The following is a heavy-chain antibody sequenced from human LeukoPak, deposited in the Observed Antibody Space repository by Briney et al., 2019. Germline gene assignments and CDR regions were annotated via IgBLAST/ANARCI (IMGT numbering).Heavy chain of an antibody. CDR2: IYYSGST. V-gene: IGHV4-39*01. D-gene: IGHD5-18*01. J-gene: IGHJ4*02. Sequence: PSETLSLTCTVSGGSISSSSYYWGWIRQPPGTGLEWIGSIYYSGSTYYNPSLKSRVTISVDTSKNQFSLKLSSVTAADTAVYYCARQVWRGYSYGYQTFDDYWGQGTLVTVSS. CDR1: GGSISSSSYY. CDR3: ARQVWRGYSYGYQTFDDY.